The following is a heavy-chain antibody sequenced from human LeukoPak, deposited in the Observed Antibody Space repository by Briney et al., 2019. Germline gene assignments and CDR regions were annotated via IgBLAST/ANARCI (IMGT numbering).Heavy chain of an antibody. J-gene: IGHJ4*02. D-gene: IGHD5-18*01. CDR1: GGSISTHY. Sequence: SETLSLTCTVSGGSISTHYWSWIRQSAGKGLKWIGRIYISGSTDYNPSLKSRVTMSVDTSKNQFSLKLSPVTAADTAVYYCARGGQHLWPAYFDYWGQGTLVTASS. CDR3: ARGGQHLWPAYFDY. V-gene: IGHV4-4*07. CDR2: IYISGST.